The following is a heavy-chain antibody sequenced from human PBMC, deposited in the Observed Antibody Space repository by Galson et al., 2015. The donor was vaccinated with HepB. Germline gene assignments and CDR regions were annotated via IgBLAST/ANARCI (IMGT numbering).Heavy chain of an antibody. D-gene: IGHD2-2*01. CDR3: ARDAPQSGYCSSTSCPYYYYYMDV. CDR1: GFTFSSYG. J-gene: IGHJ6*03. Sequence: SLRLSCAASGFTFSSYGMHWVRQAPGKGLEWVAVIWYDGSNKYYADSVKGRFTISRDNSKNTQYLQMNSLRAEDTAVYYCARDAPQSGYCSSTSCPYYYYYMDVWGKGTTVTVSS. V-gene: IGHV3-33*01. CDR2: IWYDGSNK.